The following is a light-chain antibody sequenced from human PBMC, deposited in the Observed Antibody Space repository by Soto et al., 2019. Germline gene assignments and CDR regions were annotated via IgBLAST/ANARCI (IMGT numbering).Light chain of an antibody. V-gene: IGKV1-5*03. CDR2: KAS. CDR3: QQCDSDPLP. Sequence: DIQMTQSHSTLSASVGDRVTITCRASQSISSWLAWYQQKPGKAPKLLIYKASSLESGVASRFSRSRSATEFTLTISSLQPDDFATYYCQQCDSDPLPFGGGTKVEIK. CDR1: QSISSW. J-gene: IGKJ4*01.